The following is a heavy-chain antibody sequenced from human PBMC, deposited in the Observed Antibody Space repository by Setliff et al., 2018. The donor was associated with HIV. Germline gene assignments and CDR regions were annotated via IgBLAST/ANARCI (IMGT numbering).Heavy chain of an antibody. CDR2: IFHSAAT. CDR3: ARRGAYGYDYFDY. CDR1: GYSISSGYY. D-gene: IGHD5-12*01. Sequence: SETLSLTWAVSGYSISSGYYWGWIRQPPGKGLEWIGSIFHSAATNYNPSLKSRVTISIDTSKNQFSLKLTSVTAADTAVYYCARRGAYGYDYFDYWGPGILVTVSS. V-gene: IGHV4-38-2*01. J-gene: IGHJ4*02.